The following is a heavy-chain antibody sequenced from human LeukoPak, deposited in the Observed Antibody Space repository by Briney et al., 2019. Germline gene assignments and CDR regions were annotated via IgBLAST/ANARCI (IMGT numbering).Heavy chain of an antibody. CDR1: GFTVASNY. V-gene: IGHV3-66*01. CDR2: IDAGGTT. Sequence: GGSLRLSCAVSGFTVASNYMSWVRQAPGKGLEWVSVIDAGGTTNYADSVRARFTISRDNSANALYLQMDNLRVEDTAVYYCVRDHFYGCSGYYDHWGQGTRVTVSS. CDR3: VRDHFYGCSGYYDH. J-gene: IGHJ4*02. D-gene: IGHD3-9*01.